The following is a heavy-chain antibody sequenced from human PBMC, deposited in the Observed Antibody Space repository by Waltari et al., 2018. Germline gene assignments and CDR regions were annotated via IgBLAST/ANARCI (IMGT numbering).Heavy chain of an antibody. J-gene: IGHJ4*02. V-gene: IGHV3-15*01. CDR2: IKSKTSGGAA. CDR3: VADISELGRGEFDY. Sequence: EVQLVESGGGLVNPGGSLRLSWVTSGFNFNYAWMSWFRQAPGKGLELVGLIKSKTSGGAADYAAPVKGRFTISRDDSQNTVFLRMNNLKTEDTAVYFCVADISELGRGEFDYWAQGTLVNVSS. D-gene: IGHD3-10*01. CDR1: GFNFNYAW.